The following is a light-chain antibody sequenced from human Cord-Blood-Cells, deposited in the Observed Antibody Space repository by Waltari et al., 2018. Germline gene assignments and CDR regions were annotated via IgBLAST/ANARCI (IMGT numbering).Light chain of an antibody. J-gene: IGLJ3*02. Sequence: NFMLTQPHSVSESPGKTVTISCPGSSGSMASNYVQWYQQRPGSAPTTVIYEDNQRPSGVPDRFSGSIDSSSNSASLTISGLKTEDEADYYCQSYDSSNYWVFGGGTKLTVL. CDR1: SGSMASNY. V-gene: IGLV6-57*02. CDR3: QSYDSSNYWV. CDR2: EDN.